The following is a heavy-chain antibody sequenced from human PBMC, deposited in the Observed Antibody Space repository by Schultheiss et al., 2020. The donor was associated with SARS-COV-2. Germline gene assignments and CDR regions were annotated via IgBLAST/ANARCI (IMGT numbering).Heavy chain of an antibody. CDR2: IGWDDDK. Sequence: SGPTLVKPTQTLTLTCTFSGFSLSTSAMCVSWIRQPPGKALEWLALIGWDDDKRYSPSLKSRLTITKDTSKNQVVLTMTNMDPVDTATYYCAHSFYDFWSGNYPGGYFDYWGQGTLVTVSS. D-gene: IGHD3-3*01. CDR1: GFSLSTSAMC. J-gene: IGHJ4*02. CDR3: AHSFYDFWSGNYPGGYFDY. V-gene: IGHV2-5*08.